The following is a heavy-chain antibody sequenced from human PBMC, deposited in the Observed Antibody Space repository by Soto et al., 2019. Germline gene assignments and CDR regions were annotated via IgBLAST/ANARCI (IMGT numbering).Heavy chain of an antibody. Sequence: GGSLRLSCEVFGFIFSGFDMNWVRQPPGKGLEWVSYISSSSRTIYYADSVKGRFTISRDNAKNSLFLQMNSLRHEESALYYCTRAEFYGSGNADCWGQGVLVTVSS. CDR2: ISSSSRTI. V-gene: IGHV3-48*02. CDR3: TRAEFYGSGNADC. CDR1: GFIFSGFD. D-gene: IGHD3-10*01. J-gene: IGHJ4*02.